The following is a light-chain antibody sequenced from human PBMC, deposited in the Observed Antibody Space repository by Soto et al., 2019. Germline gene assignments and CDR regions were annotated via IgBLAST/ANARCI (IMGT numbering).Light chain of an antibody. CDR2: DVT. V-gene: IGLV2-14*01. Sequence: QSALTQPASVSGSPGQSITISCTGTSSDIGGYNFVSWYQQYPGKAPQLMIYDVTNRPSGVSNRFSGSKSGNTASLTISGLQAEDEADYYCSSYTTSSTPVFGGGTKLTVL. J-gene: IGLJ2*01. CDR1: SSDIGGYNF. CDR3: SSYTTSSTPV.